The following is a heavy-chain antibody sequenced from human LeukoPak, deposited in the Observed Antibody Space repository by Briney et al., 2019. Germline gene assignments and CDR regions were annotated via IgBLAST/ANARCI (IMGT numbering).Heavy chain of an antibody. V-gene: IGHV3-74*01. D-gene: IGHD6-19*01. CDR1: GITFSSHW. J-gene: IGHJ4*02. Sequence: GGSLRLSCAASGITFSSHWMHWVRQDRGKGLIWVARISGDGGTTNYADSVKGRFTISRDNAKNTLHLQMNSLRAEDTAVYYCACGAVAADYWGQGTLVTVSS. CDR2: ISGDGGTT. CDR3: ACGAVAADY.